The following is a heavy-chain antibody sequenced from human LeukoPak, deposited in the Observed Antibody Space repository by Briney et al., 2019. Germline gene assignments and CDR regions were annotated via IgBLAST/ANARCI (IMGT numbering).Heavy chain of an antibody. D-gene: IGHD3-10*01. CDR2: IHSSGST. CDR3: ARVGGSGSSFDY. Sequence: PETLSLTCTLSAGTISSYYWNWIRQPPGKGLEWIGYIHSSGSTKYNPSLKSRVTISVDTSKNLFSLRLTYLTAADTAVYYCARVGGSGSSFDYWGQGTQVTVSS. CDR1: AGTISSYY. J-gene: IGHJ4*02. V-gene: IGHV4-59*01.